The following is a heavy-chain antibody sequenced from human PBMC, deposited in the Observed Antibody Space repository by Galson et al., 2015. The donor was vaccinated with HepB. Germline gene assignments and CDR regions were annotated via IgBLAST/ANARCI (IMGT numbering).Heavy chain of an antibody. V-gene: IGHV2-5*02. J-gene: IGHJ3*02. CDR2: IYWDDDK. D-gene: IGHD2-2*01. CDR1: GFSLSTSGVG. Sequence: PALVKPTQTLTLTCTFSGFSLSTSGVGVGWIRQPPGKALEWLALIYWDDDKRYSPSLKSRLTITKDTSKNQVVLTMTNMDPVDTATYYCAHILPATASLAFDIWGQGTMVTVSS. CDR3: AHILPATASLAFDI.